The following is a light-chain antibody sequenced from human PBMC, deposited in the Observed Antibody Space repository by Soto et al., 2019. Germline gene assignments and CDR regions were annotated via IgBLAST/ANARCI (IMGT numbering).Light chain of an antibody. Sequence: EIVLTQSPATLSLSPGERATLSCRASQSVSSYLAWYQQKPGQAPRLLIYDASNRATGIPARFSGSGSGTDFTLTISSLEPEDFVVYYCQQSSNWLTFGGGTKVEIK. CDR3: QQSSNWLT. V-gene: IGKV3-11*01. CDR2: DAS. CDR1: QSVSSY. J-gene: IGKJ4*01.